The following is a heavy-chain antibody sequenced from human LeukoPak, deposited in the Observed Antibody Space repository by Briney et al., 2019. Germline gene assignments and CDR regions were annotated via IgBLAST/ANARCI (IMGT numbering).Heavy chain of an antibody. V-gene: IGHV3-23*01. CDR1: GFTVSNYY. CDR2: ISGSGGST. Sequence: GVLRLSCAVSGFTVSNYYMSWVRQAPGKGLEWVSAISGSGGSTYYADSVKGRFTISRDNSKNTLYLQMNSLRAEDTAVYYCAKDQALYYCSSTSCYPNWFDPWGQGTLVTVSS. J-gene: IGHJ5*02. D-gene: IGHD2-2*01. CDR3: AKDQALYYCSSTSCYPNWFDP.